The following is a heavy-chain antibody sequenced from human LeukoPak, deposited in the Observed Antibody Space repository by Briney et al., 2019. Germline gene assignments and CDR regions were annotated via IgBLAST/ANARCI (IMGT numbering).Heavy chain of an antibody. CDR2: ISWNSGSI. D-gene: IGHD6-19*01. Sequence: GGSLRLSCAASGFTFDDYAMHWVRQAPGKGLEWVSGISWNSGSIGYADSVKGRFTISRDNAKNSLYLQMNSLRAEDTALYYCAKDKGAAYSSGWYGFDYWGQGTLVTVSS. V-gene: IGHV3-9*01. CDR3: AKDKGAAYSSGWYGFDY. J-gene: IGHJ4*02. CDR1: GFTFDDYA.